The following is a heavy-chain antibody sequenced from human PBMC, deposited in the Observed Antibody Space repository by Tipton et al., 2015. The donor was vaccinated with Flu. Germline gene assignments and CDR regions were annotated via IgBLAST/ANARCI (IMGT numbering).Heavy chain of an antibody. CDR3: ARITCSGDCYKNDWYFEL. V-gene: IGHV3-20*04. D-gene: IGHD2-21*01. J-gene: IGHJ2*01. Sequence: GSLRLSCVASGFAFDDYVMSWVRQVPGKGLEWVSGLNWNGGSTHFADSVKGRFIISRDNGKNSLFLQMNSLGADDMAVYYCARITCSGDCYKNDWYFELWGRGTLVTVSS. CDR1: GFAFDDYV. CDR2: LNWNGGST.